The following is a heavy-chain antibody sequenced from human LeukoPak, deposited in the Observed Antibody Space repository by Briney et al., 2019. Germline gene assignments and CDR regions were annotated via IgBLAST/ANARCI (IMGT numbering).Heavy chain of an antibody. CDR1: GGSVSSGSYY. CDR3: ARVVTTGSYFDY. J-gene: IGHJ4*02. D-gene: IGHD4-17*01. CDR2: IYYSGST. V-gene: IGHV4-61*01. Sequence: SETLSLTCTVSGGSVSSGSYYWSWIRQPPGKGLEWIGYIYYSGSTNYNPSLKSRVTISVDTSKNQFSLKLSSVTAADTAVYYCARVVTTGSYFDYWGQGTLVTVSS.